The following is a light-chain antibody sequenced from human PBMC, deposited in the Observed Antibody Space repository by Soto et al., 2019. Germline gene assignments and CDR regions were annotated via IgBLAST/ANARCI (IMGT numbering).Light chain of an antibody. J-gene: IGKJ1*01. CDR1: QRLSSN. CDR2: GAS. Sequence: EIVLTQSPVTLSVSPGERATLSCRASQRLSSNLAWYHQRPGQAPRLLIYGASIRATDVPARFIGSGSGTEFTLTITSLQSEDFAVYYGQQYINWPRTFGQGTKVEIK. CDR3: QQYINWPRT. V-gene: IGKV3-15*01.